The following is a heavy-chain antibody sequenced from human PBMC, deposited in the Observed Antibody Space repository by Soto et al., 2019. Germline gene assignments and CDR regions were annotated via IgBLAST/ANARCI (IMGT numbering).Heavy chain of an antibody. CDR1: GYTFTSYG. D-gene: IGHD1-26*01. CDR2: ISAYNGNT. V-gene: IGHV1-18*01. Sequence: KVSCKASGYTFTSYGISWVRQAPGQGLEWMGWISAYNGNTNYAQKLQGRVTMTTDTSTSTAYMELRSLRSDDTAVYYCAREEWELLEKYNWFDPWGQGTLVTVSS. J-gene: IGHJ5*02. CDR3: AREEWELLEKYNWFDP.